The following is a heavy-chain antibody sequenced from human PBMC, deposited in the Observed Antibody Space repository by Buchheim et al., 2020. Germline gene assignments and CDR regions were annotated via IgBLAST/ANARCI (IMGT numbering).Heavy chain of an antibody. J-gene: IGHJ4*02. D-gene: IGHD2-21*02. CDR2: ISYDGSNK. Sequence: QVQLVESGGGVVQPGRSLRLSCAASGFTFSSYAMHWVHQAPGKGLEWVAVISYDGSNKYYADSVKGRFTISRDNSKKTMHLQMNSLRAEDTAVYYCARAVTRKDYFDYWGQGTL. CDR3: ARAVTRKDYFDY. V-gene: IGHV3-30*04. CDR1: GFTFSSYA.